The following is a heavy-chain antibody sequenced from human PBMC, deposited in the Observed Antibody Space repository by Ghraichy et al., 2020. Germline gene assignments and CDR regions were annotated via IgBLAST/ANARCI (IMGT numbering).Heavy chain of an antibody. J-gene: IGHJ6*02. CDR3: ARGNFISGYVQYYYYYGMDV. Sequence: SQTLSLTCTVSGGSISSYYWSWIRQPAGKGLEWIGRIYTSGSTNYNPSLKSRVTMSVDTSKNQFSLKLSSVTAADTAVYYCARGNFISGYVQYYYYYGMDVWGQGTTVTVSS. CDR2: IYTSGST. D-gene: IGHD5-12*01. V-gene: IGHV4-4*07. CDR1: GGSISSYY.